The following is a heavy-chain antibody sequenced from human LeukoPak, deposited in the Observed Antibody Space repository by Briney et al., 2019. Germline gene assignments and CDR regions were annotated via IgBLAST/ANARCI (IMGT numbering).Heavy chain of an antibody. D-gene: IGHD6-13*01. CDR1: GFTFSSYA. Sequence: GGSLRLSCAASGFTFSSYAMHWVRQAPGKGLEWVAVISYDGSNKHYADSVKGRFTISRDNSKNTLYLQMNSLRAEDTAVYYCARGDRYSSSWKLDYWGQGTLVTVSS. V-gene: IGHV3-30-3*01. CDR2: ISYDGSNK. CDR3: ARGDRYSSSWKLDY. J-gene: IGHJ4*02.